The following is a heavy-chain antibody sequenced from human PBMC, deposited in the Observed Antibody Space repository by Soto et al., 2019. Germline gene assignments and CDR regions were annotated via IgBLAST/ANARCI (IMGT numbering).Heavy chain of an antibody. CDR2: FDPEDGET. J-gene: IGHJ4*02. V-gene: IGHV1-24*01. D-gene: IGHD6-13*01. CDR3: ATYPEYSSSWYFDY. CDR1: GYTLTELS. Sequence: ASVTVSCKVSGYTLTELSMHWVRQAPGKGHEWMGGFDPEDGETIYTQTYQGRVTMTEDTSTDTAYMELSSLRSEDTAVYYCATYPEYSSSWYFDYWGQGTLVTVSS.